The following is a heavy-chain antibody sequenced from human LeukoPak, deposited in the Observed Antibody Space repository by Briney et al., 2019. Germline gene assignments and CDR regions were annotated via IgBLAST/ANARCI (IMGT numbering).Heavy chain of an antibody. J-gene: IGHJ4*02. CDR1: GFTFSSYS. CDR2: ISSSSSTI. CDR3: ARGLPDVDTAMVN. V-gene: IGHV3-48*04. D-gene: IGHD5-18*01. Sequence: GGSLRLSCAASGFTFSSYSMNWVRQAPGKGLEWVSYISSSSSTIYYADSVKGRFTISRDNAKNSLYLQMNSLRAEDTAVYYCARGLPDVDTAMVNWGQGTLVTVSS.